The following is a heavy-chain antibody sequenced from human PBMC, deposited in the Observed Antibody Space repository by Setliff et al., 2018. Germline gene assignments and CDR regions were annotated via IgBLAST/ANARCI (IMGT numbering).Heavy chain of an antibody. Sequence: PSETLSLTCTVSGGSISSSSYYWGWIRQPPGKGLEWIGSIYYSGSTYYNPSLKSRVTISVDTSKNQFSPKLSSVTAADTAMYYCVRATEKFGLYSSSSNPFDIWGQGTMVTVSS. CDR2: IYYSGST. CDR3: VRATEKFGLYSSSSNPFDI. V-gene: IGHV4-39*07. D-gene: IGHD6-6*01. CDR1: GGSISSSSYY. J-gene: IGHJ3*02.